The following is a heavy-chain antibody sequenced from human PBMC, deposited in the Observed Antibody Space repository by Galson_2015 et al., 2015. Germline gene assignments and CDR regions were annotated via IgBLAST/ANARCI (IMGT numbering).Heavy chain of an antibody. D-gene: IGHD4-23*01. CDR2: ITSSSTYI. CDR3: TRGAIKQYDGGDSACHYYGMDV. J-gene: IGHJ6*02. Sequence: SLRLSCAASGFTFSTYSMNWVRQAPGKELEWVSSITSSSTYIYYADSVKGRFTISRDNAKNSLYLQMNSLRAEETAAYYCTRGAIKQYDGGDSACHYYGMDVWTQGTTVTVSS. V-gene: IGHV3-21*01. CDR1: GFTFSTYS.